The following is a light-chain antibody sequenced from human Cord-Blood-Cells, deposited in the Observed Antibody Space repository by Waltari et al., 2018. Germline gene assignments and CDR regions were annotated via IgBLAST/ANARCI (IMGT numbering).Light chain of an antibody. V-gene: IGLV8-61*01. CDR1: SGSVATSYY. CDR2: STT. Sequence: QTVVTQEPSFSVSPGGTATITCGLTSGSVATSYYPSWYQQTPGQGPRTLIYSTTTRSSGVPDRFSGSILGNKAALTITGAQADDESDYYCVLYMGSGIWVFGGGTKLTVL. J-gene: IGLJ3*02. CDR3: VLYMGSGIWV.